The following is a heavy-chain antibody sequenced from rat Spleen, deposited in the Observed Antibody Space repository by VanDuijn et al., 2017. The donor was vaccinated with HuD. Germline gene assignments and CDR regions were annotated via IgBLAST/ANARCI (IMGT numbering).Heavy chain of an antibody. V-gene: IGHV5-31*01. Sequence: EVQLVESGGGLVQPGRSLKLSCVASGFTFNNYWMTWIRQAPGKGLEWVASITNTGRSTYYPDSVRGRFAISRDTAENTLYLQMNSLGSEDTAPYYGTREARLGAGFDYWGQGVMVTVSS. D-gene: IGHD5-1*01. CDR2: ITNTGRST. J-gene: IGHJ2*01. CDR1: GFTFNNYW. CDR3: TREARLGAGFDY.